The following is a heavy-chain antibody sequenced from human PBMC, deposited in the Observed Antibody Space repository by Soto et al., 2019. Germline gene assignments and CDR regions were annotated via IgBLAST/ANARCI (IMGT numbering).Heavy chain of an antibody. CDR1: GFTFSNYG. J-gene: IGHJ4*02. Sequence: QVQLVQSGAEVKKPGASVKVSCRASGFTFSNYGITWVRQAPGQGLEWMGWVSAYNRNTDMAQKFEXXVTLTTDTATQTAYLELRGLRSDDTAVYFCARERQYEPLLYWGQGTLVTVSS. D-gene: IGHD2-2*01. V-gene: IGHV1-18*04. CDR2: VSAYNRNT. CDR3: ARERQYEPLLY.